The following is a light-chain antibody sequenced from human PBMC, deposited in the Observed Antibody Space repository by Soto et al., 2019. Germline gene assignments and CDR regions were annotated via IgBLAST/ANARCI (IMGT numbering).Light chain of an antibody. CDR1: SSDVGLYDC. V-gene: IGLV2-14*01. CDR2: AVS. Sequence: QSVLTQPASVSGSPGQSITISCTGTSSDVGLYDCVSWYQQYPGKAPQLMIYAVSNRPSGVSNRFSASKSGNTASLFISGLQAEDEADYYCSSYTSDSSYVFGSGTKVTVL. J-gene: IGLJ1*01. CDR3: SSYTSDSSYV.